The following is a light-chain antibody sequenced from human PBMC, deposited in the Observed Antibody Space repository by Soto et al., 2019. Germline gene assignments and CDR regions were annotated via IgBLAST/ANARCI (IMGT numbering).Light chain of an antibody. CDR1: SSNVGSYT. CDR3: AAWDDSLNGVV. V-gene: IGLV1-44*01. J-gene: IGLJ2*01. Sequence: QSVLTQPPSASGTPGQRVTISCSGSSSNVGSYTVYWYQQLPGTAPKVLIYSGNRRPSGVPAPFSGSKSGTSASLAISGLQSEDEADYYCAAWDDSLNGVVFGGGTKLTVL. CDR2: SGN.